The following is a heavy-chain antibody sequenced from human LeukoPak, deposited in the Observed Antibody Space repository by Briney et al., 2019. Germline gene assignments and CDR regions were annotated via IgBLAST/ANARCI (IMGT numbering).Heavy chain of an antibody. V-gene: IGHV3-64D*09. CDR1: GFTFSSYA. Sequence: GGSLRLSCSASGFTFSSYAMHWVRQAPGKGLEYVSVISSNGGSTYYADSVKGRFTISRDNPKNTLYLQMSSLRAEDTAVYYCVKPLISVAGTGAFDIWGEGTMVTVSS. D-gene: IGHD6-19*01. J-gene: IGHJ3*02. CDR2: ISSNGGST. CDR3: VKPLISVAGTGAFDI.